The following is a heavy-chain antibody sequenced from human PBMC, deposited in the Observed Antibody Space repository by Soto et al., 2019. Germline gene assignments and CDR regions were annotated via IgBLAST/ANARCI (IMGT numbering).Heavy chain of an antibody. J-gene: IGHJ5*01. CDR1: GFASVRQA. Sequence: GMSRRVYRLSTGFASVRQALRSAPPSPGKGLEWVSAISGSGGSTYYADSVKGRFTISRDNSKNTLYLQMNSLRAEDTAVYYGAKDSWSISKKTLFFDDSDS. V-gene: IGHV3-23*01. CDR2: ISGSGGST. CDR3: AKDSWSISKKTLFFDDSDS. D-gene: IGHD3-22*01.